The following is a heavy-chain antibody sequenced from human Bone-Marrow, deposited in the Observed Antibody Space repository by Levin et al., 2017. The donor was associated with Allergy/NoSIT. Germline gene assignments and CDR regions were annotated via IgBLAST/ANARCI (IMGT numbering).Heavy chain of an antibody. D-gene: IGHD2-15*01. Sequence: SVKVSCKPSGGTFNNYVIQWVRQAPGQGLEWMGAIIPNFGSPNYAQKFQGRVTITADASTTTVYMVLSRLRSDDTARYYCAGPPRGAGWNGVNVWGQGTTVIVSS. CDR1: GGTFNNYV. J-gene: IGHJ6*02. CDR3: AGPPRGAGWNGVNV. V-gene: IGHV1-69*13. CDR2: IIPNFGSP.